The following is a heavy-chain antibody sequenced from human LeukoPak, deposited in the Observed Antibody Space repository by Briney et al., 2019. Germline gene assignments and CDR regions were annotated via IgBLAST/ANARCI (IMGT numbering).Heavy chain of an antibody. Sequence: RGSLRLSCAASGFSFSSYDIHWVRHATGKSLEWVAVICTGGYAYYSFSVKGRFTISRENAKNSLYLQKNSVRAGDAAVYYCARILGGGDGMDVWGQGTTVTVSS. CDR3: ARILGGGDGMDV. J-gene: IGHJ6*02. V-gene: IGHV3-13*04. CDR2: ICTGGYA. CDR1: GFSFSSYD. D-gene: IGHD2-15*01.